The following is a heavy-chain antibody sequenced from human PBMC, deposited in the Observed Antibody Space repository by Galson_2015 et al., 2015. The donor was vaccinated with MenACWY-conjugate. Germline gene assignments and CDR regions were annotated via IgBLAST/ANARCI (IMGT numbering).Heavy chain of an antibody. J-gene: IGHJ6*02. Sequence: QSGAEVKKPGESLKISCKGSGYSFTNYWIGWVRLMPGRGLEWMGLIDPHNSNTRYSPSFQGQVTISADESISTAFLQWSSLKASDTAMYYCARHPPGGRGMDVWGRGTTVTVSS. V-gene: IGHV5-51*01. CDR2: IDPHNSNT. CDR1: GYSFTNYW. CDR3: ARHPPGGRGMDV. D-gene: IGHD1-26*01.